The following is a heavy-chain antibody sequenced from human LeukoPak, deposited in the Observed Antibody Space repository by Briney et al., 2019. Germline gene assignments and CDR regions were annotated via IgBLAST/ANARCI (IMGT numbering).Heavy chain of an antibody. Sequence: PGGSLRLSCVVSGFNFDDYAMHWVRQGPGKGLEWVSGITWNSGYIGYADSVKGRFTISRDNAKNSLYLQMNSLRAEDTALYYCAKGNDILNWGQGTLVTVSS. CDR2: ITWNSGYI. J-gene: IGHJ4*02. D-gene: IGHD1-1*01. CDR1: GFNFDDYA. CDR3: AKGNDILN. V-gene: IGHV3-9*01.